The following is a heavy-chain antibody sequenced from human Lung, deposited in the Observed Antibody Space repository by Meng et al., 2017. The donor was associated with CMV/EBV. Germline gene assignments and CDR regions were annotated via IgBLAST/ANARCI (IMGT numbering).Heavy chain of an antibody. CDR2: IRTRGYGATT. CDR1: GFMFRDYP. V-gene: IGHV3-49*04. CDR3: SSPTTLSRPVDF. J-gene: IGHJ4*02. D-gene: IGHD4-11*01. Sequence: LSLTCAASGFMFRDYPMTWVRQAPGRGLEWVALIRTRGYGATTEYAASVKGRFTVSRDDSNSIVYLQMNSLKTEDTAVYFCSSPTTLSRPVDFWGQGTLVTVSS.